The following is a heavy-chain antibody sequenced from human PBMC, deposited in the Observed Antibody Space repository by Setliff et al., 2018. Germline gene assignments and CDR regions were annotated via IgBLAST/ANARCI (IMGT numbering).Heavy chain of an antibody. CDR3: ARDTRDKFDSSGYYLSFDS. Sequence: GASVKVSCKASGGIFSSYAISWVRQAPGQGLEWMGRIIPIFGTANYAQKFQGRVTITADESTSTAYMELSSLKSDDTAVYYCARDTRDKFDSSGYYLSFDSWGQGTLVTVSS. V-gene: IGHV1-69*13. CDR2: IIPIFGTA. J-gene: IGHJ4*02. D-gene: IGHD3-22*01. CDR1: GGIFSSYA.